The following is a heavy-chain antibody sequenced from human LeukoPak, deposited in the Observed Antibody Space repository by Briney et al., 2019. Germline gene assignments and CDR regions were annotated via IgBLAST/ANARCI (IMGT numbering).Heavy chain of an antibody. J-gene: IGHJ4*02. CDR2: ISGSGSTI. CDR1: GFTFGDYS. CDR3: AKVGFTMIVVVNYFDY. Sequence: GGSLRLSCAASGFTFGDYSMTWIRQAPGKGLEWVSYISGSGSTIYYADSVKGRFTISRDNAKNSLYLQMNSLRAEDTAVYYCAKVGFTMIVVVNYFDYWGQGTLVTVSS. D-gene: IGHD3-22*01. V-gene: IGHV3-11*04.